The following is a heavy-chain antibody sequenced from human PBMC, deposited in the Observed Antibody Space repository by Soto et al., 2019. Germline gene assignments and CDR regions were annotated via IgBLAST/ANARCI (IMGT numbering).Heavy chain of an antibody. Sequence: GGSLRLSCAASGFTFSSYSMNWVRQAPGKGLEWVSSISSSSSYIYYADSVKGRFTISRDNAKNSLYLQMNSLRAEDTGVYYCARVIYGGWSTIKDYYYYAMDVWGQGTTVTVS. D-gene: IGHD5-12*01. CDR3: ARVIYGGWSTIKDYYYYAMDV. J-gene: IGHJ6*02. V-gene: IGHV3-21*01. CDR2: ISSSSSYI. CDR1: GFTFSSYS.